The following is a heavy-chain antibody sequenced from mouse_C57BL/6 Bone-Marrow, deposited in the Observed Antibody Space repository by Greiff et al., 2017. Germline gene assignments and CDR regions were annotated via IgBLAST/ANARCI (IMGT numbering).Heavy chain of an antibody. Sequence: QVQLQQPGAELVKPGASVKLSCKASGYTFTSYWMQWVKQRPGQGLEWIGEIDPSDSYTNYNQKFKGKATLTVDTSSSTAYMQLSSLTSEDSAVYYCARPSRYYYGLAYWGQGTLVTVSA. D-gene: IGHD1-1*01. CDR2: IDPSDSYT. CDR1: GYTFTSYW. J-gene: IGHJ3*01. V-gene: IGHV1-50*01. CDR3: ARPSRYYYGLAY.